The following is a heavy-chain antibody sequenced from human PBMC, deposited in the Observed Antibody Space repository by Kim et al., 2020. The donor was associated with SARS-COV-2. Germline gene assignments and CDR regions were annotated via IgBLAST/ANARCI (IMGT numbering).Heavy chain of an antibody. CDR2: ISSSSSYI. J-gene: IGHJ6*02. CDR1: GFTFSSYS. Sequence: GGSLRLSCAASGFTFSSYSMNWVRQAPGKGLEWVSSISSSSSYIYYADSVKGRFSISRDNAKNSLYLQMNSLRAEDTAVYYCARDPAYDSSGYFSRRYYYYGMDVWGQGTTVTVSS. D-gene: IGHD3-22*01. CDR3: ARDPAYDSSGYFSRRYYYYGMDV. V-gene: IGHV3-21*01.